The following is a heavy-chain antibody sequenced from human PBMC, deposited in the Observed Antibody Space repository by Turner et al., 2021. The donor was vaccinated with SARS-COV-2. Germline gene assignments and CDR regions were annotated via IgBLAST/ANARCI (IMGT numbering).Heavy chain of an antibody. CDR1: GFTFSSYW. V-gene: IGHV3-74*01. Sequence: EVQLVESGGGLVQPGGSLRLSCAASGFTFSSYWMHWVRQAPGKGLVWVSRINSDGSSTSYADSVKGRFTISRDNAKNTLYLQMNSLRAEDTAVHYCASHGAHPGFDYWGQGTLVTVSS. J-gene: IGHJ4*02. CDR3: ASHGAHPGFDY. CDR2: INSDGSST. D-gene: IGHD3-16*01.